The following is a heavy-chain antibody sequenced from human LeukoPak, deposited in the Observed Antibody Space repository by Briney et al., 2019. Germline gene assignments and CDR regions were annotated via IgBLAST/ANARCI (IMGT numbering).Heavy chain of an antibody. V-gene: IGHV4-59*08. J-gene: IGHJ4*02. CDR2: TSYSGST. CDR3: ARQASCSSTNCYPFDY. CDR1: GGSISSDY. D-gene: IGHD2-2*01. Sequence: SETLSLTCTVSGGSISSDYWSWIRQPPGKRLEWIGWTSYSGSTNYNPSLKTRVTISVDTSKNQFSLKLSSVTAADTAVYYCARQASCSSTNCYPFDYWGQGTLVTVSS.